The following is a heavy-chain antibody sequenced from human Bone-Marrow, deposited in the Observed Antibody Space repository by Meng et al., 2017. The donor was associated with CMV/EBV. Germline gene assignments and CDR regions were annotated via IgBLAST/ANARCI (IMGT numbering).Heavy chain of an antibody. CDR1: GGSFSGNY. V-gene: IGHV4-34*01. CDR2: INHSGST. CDR3: ARDHDWNYFDP. Sequence: SETLSLTCAVYGGSFSGNYWSWIRQPPGKGLEWIGEINHSGSTNYNPSLKSRVTMSGDTSKNQFSLKLSSVTAADTAMYYCARDHDWNYFDPWGQGTLVTVSS. D-gene: IGHD1-7*01. J-gene: IGHJ5*02.